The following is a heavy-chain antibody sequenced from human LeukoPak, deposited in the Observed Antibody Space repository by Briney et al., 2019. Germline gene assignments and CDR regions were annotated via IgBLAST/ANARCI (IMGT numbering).Heavy chain of an antibody. CDR3: ARSIGGAFDI. Sequence: PSQTLSLTCTVSGGSISSGDYYWSWIRQPPGKGLEWIGYIYYSGSTNYNPSLKSRVSISVDTSKNQFSLNLSSVTAADTAVYYCARSIGGAFDIWGQGTMATVSS. CDR1: GGSISSGDYY. J-gene: IGHJ3*02. D-gene: IGHD3-16*01. V-gene: IGHV4-30-4*08. CDR2: IYYSGST.